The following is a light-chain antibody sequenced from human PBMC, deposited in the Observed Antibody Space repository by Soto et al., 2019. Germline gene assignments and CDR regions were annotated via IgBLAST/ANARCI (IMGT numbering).Light chain of an antibody. J-gene: IGKJ1*01. CDR2: WAS. CDR3: QQYTNAPQT. CDR1: QSVLYSPNNKNY. V-gene: IGKV4-1*01. Sequence: DIVMTQSPDSLAVSLGERATINCKSSQSVLYSPNNKNYLAWYQQKPGQPPKLLVYWASTRESGVPDRFSGSGSETDFPLTINSLQAEDVAVYYCQQYTNAPQTFGQGTKVEIK.